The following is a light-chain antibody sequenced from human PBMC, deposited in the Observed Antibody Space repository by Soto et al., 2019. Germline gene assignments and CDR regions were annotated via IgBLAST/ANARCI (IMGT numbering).Light chain of an antibody. CDR1: QSVSSSY. CDR2: GAS. J-gene: IGKJ1*01. CDR3: HHYASSPLT. V-gene: IGKV3-20*01. Sequence: EIVLTQSPGTLSLSPGYRATLSCRASQSVSSSYLAWYQQKPGQAPRLIIYGASSRATGIPDRFSGSGSGTDFTLTISRLEPEAFAVYSLHHYASSPLTFGQGTKV.